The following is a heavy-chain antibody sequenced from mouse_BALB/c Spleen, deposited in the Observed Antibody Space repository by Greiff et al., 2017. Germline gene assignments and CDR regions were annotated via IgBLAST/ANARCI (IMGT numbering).Heavy chain of an antibody. D-gene: IGHD2-14*01. CDR3: ARGHRYDEGYAMDY. CDR1: GFNIKDTY. J-gene: IGHJ4*01. V-gene: IGHV14-3*02. Sequence: VQLQQSGAELVKPGASVKLSCTASGFNIKDTYMHWVKQRPEQGLEWIGRIDPANGNTKYDPKFQGKATITADTSSNTAYLQLSSLTSEDTAVYYCARGHRYDEGYAMDYWGQGTSVTVSS. CDR2: IDPANGNT.